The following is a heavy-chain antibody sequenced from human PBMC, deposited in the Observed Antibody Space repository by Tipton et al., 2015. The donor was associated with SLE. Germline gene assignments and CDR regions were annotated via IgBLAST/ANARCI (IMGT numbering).Heavy chain of an antibody. CDR1: GYPISIGYY. V-gene: IGHV4-38-2*01. CDR2: IYHSGNT. D-gene: IGHD1-26*01. Sequence: TLSLTCAVSGYPISIGYYWGWIRQPPGKGLQWIASIYHSGNTYYNPSLKSRVTISVDTSKNQFSLRLNFVTSADTAVYYCARHEWGRYTGSNRDRFDMWGQGTVVTVSS. CDR3: ARHEWGRYTGSNRDRFDM. J-gene: IGHJ3*02.